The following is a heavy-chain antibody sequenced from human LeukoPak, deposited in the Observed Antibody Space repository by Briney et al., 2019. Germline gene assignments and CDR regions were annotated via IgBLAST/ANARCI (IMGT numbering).Heavy chain of an antibody. CDR2: ISYDGSNK. Sequence: GGSLRLSCAASGFSFSSYAMHWVRQAPGKGLEWVAVISYDGSNKYYADSVKGRFTISRDNSKNTLYLQMNSLRAEDTAVYYCARGPRKAHLDYWGQGTLVTVSS. J-gene: IGHJ4*02. V-gene: IGHV3-30-3*01. D-gene: IGHD1-14*01. CDR1: GFSFSSYA. CDR3: ARGPRKAHLDY.